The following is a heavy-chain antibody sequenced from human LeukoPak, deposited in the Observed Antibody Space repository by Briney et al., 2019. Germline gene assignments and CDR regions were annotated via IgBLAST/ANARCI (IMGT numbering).Heavy chain of an antibody. D-gene: IGHD5-18*01. V-gene: IGHV3-15*01. J-gene: IGHJ4*02. Sequence: GGSLRLSCAASGFTFSNGYMSWVRQAPGQGLEWVGRIKSKTDGGTADYAAPVKGRFSISRDDSKYTLYLQMNSLKTEDTGVYYCTWYGSTYGKGSDFWGQGTLVTVSS. CDR2: IKSKTDGGTA. CDR1: GFTFSNGY. CDR3: TWYGSTYGKGSDF.